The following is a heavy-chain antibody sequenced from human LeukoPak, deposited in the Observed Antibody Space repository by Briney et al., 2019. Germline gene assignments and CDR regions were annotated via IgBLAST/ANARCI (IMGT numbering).Heavy chain of an antibody. Sequence: ASVKVSCKASGGTFSSYAISWVRQAPGQGLEWMGGIIPIFGTANYAQKFQGRVTITADESTSTAYMELSSLRSEDTAVYYCARDREYQLPGFDPWGQGTLVTVSS. CDR3: ARDREYQLPGFDP. CDR2: IIPIFGTA. D-gene: IGHD2-2*01. CDR1: GGTFSSYA. V-gene: IGHV1-69*13. J-gene: IGHJ5*02.